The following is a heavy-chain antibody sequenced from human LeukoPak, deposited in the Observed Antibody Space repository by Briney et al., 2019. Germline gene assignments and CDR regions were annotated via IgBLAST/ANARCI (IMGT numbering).Heavy chain of an antibody. CDR1: GFTFSTYW. D-gene: IGHD3-16*01. Sequence: QPGGSLRLSCAASGFTFSTYWMHWVRQAPGKGLVWVSRINSDGSSTSYADSVKGRFTISRDNAQSTLYLQMNSLRAEDTAVYYCARALFLGDWFDPWGQGTLVTVSS. CDR2: INSDGSST. CDR3: ARALFLGDWFDP. V-gene: IGHV3-74*01. J-gene: IGHJ5*02.